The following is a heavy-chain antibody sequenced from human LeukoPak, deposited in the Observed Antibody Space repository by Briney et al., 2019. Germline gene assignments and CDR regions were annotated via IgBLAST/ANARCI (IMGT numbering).Heavy chain of an antibody. CDR2: MSYDGSNK. V-gene: IGHV3-30*18. CDR1: GFTFSGYA. CDR3: AKDIYYDSSGYRGYFDY. D-gene: IGHD3-22*01. Sequence: PGTSLRLSCAASGFTFSGYAMHWVRQAPGKGLEWVAVMSYDGSNKYYVDSVKGRFTVSRDNSKNTLYLQMNSLRAEDTAVYYCAKDIYYDSSGYRGYFDYWGQGTLVTVSP. J-gene: IGHJ4*02.